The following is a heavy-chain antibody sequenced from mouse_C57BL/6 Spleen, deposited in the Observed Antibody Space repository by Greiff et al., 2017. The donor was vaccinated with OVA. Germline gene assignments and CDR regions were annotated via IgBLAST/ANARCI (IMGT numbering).Heavy chain of an antibody. CDR1: GFNINDYY. V-gene: IGHV14-2*01. D-gene: IGHD1-1*01. CDR3: ARRAYYGSSPFDY. J-gene: IGHJ2*01. CDR2: IDPEDGGT. Sequence: EVQLQQSGAELVKPGASVKLSCTASGFNINDYYMHWVKQRPEQGLEWIGRIDPEDGGTKYAPKLQGKATIPTDTSSNTTYLQLSSLTSEDTAVYYGARRAYYGSSPFDYWGQGTTLTVSS.